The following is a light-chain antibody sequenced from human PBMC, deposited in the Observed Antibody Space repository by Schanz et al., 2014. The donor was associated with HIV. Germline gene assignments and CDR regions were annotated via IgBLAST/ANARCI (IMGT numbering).Light chain of an antibody. J-gene: IGLJ2*01. CDR2: YDT. Sequence: SYELTQPPSVSVAPGKTARITCGANNLGSKRVHWYQQKPGQAPVLVINYDTDRPSGIPVRFSGSNSGHTATLTISRVEAGDEADYYCQVWDTFMSAVFGGGTKLTVL. CDR3: QVWDTFMSAV. CDR1: NLGSKR. V-gene: IGLV3-21*01.